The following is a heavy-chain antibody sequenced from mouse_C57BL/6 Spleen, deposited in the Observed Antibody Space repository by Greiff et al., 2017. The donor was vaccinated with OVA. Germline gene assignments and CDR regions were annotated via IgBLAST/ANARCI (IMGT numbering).Heavy chain of an antibody. V-gene: IGHV5-17*01. CDR3: ARTHYSNPLGAMDY. CDR2: ISSGSSTI. D-gene: IGHD2-5*01. Sequence: EVKLMESGGGLVKPGGSLKLSCAASGFTFSDYGMHWVRQAPEKGLEWVAYISSGSSTIYYADTVKGRFTISRDNAKNTLFLQMTSLRSEDTAMYYCARTHYSNPLGAMDYWGQGTSVTVSS. J-gene: IGHJ4*01. CDR1: GFTFSDYG.